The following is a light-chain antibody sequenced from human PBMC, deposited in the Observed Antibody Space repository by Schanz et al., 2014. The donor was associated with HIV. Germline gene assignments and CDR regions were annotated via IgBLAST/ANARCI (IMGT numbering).Light chain of an antibody. J-gene: IGLJ1*01. Sequence: QSALTQPASVSGSPGQSITISCTGTSSDVGGYNYVSWYQQHPGKAPKLMIYDVSNRPSGVSNRFSGSKSANTASLTISGIQAEDEADYYCSSYTSSSTQVFGTGTKLTVL. CDR3: SSYTSSSTQV. V-gene: IGLV2-14*03. CDR1: SSDVGGYNY. CDR2: DVS.